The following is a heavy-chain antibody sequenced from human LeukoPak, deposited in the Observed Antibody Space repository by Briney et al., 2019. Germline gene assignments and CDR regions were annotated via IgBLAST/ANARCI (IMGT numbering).Heavy chain of an antibody. CDR1: GYTFTSYY. V-gene: IGHV1-46*01. D-gene: IGHD3-9*01. Sequence: ASVKVSCKASGYTFTSYYMHWVRQAPGQGLEWMGIINPSGGSTNYAQNFQGRVTVTSDTPTSTVYMELSSLKSEDTAVYYCARGYFDIAPWGQGTLVTVSS. J-gene: IGHJ5*02. CDR3: ARGYFDIAP. CDR2: INPSGGST.